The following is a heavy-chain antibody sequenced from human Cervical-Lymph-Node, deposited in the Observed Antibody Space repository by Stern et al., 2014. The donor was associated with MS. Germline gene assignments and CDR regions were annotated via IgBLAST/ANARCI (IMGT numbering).Heavy chain of an antibody. Sequence: QVTLRESGPTLVKATQPLTLTCTFSGFALRNSGVSVAWIRQPPGKALDWLAVIYWGDEKRYSPSLKSRLSITKDASESQVVLTMTNMDPVATATYYCTHSLHGDYYDAFDTWGQGTMVTVSS. D-gene: IGHD4-17*01. CDR2: IYWGDEK. CDR3: THSLHGDYYDAFDT. CDR1: GFALRNSGVS. V-gene: IGHV2-5*02. J-gene: IGHJ3*02.